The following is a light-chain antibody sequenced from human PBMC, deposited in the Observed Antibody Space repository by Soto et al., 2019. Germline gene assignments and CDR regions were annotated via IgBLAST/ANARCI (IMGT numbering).Light chain of an antibody. CDR2: AAS. CDR3: QKYSSVPV. CDR1: QGIRNF. V-gene: IGKV1-27*01. Sequence: DIPMTQSPTSLSASVGDRVTITCRARQGIRNFVAWYQQKPGKPPKLLIYAASTVQSGVPSRFSGSGYGTDFTGAINSLQPEDVATYSCQKYSSVPVFGPGTKVEI. J-gene: IGKJ3*01.